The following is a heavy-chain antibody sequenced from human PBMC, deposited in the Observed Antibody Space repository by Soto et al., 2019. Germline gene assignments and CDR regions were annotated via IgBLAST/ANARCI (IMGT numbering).Heavy chain of an antibody. D-gene: IGHD3-3*01. CDR2: LSTDGSTP. V-gene: IGHV3-30*16. Sequence: GGSLRLSCAASGFIFGSYAMNWVRQVPGKGPEWVAVLSTDGSTPYYADSVRGRFTISRDNSKSTLFLQMNSLRPEDTAIYFCAKSYHLWSPYLSFGDQRDPWGQGTLVTVSS. CDR3: AKSYHLWSPYLSFGDQRDP. J-gene: IGHJ5*02. CDR1: GFIFGSYA.